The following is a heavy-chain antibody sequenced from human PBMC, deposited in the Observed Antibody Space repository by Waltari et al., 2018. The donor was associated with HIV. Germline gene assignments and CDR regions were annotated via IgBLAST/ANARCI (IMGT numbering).Heavy chain of an antibody. CDR2: NEPFYSDT. Sequence: EVQLVQSGPEVKKSGESLRISCQGYGYSFTTYWIAWVRQMSGEGLEWMGVNEPFYSDTGYNPSFEGQVTISADKSLTTAYLEWSSLKASDAATYYCARVCYYDTDGHINNAFDIWGQGTAVTVS. CDR3: ARVCYYDTDGHINNAFDI. V-gene: IGHV5-51*03. CDR1: GYSFTTYW. J-gene: IGHJ3*02. D-gene: IGHD3-22*01.